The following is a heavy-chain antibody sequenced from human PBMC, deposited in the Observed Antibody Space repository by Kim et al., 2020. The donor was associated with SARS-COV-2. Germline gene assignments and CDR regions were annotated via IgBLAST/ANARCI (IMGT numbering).Heavy chain of an antibody. J-gene: IGHJ4*02. D-gene: IGHD2-21*01. CDR3: ARDFSDSDRYYFDY. Sequence: YAQQFQGRVTMTTDTSTSTAYMELRSLKSDDTVVYYCARDFSDSDRYYFDYWGQGTLLTVSS. V-gene: IGHV1-18*01.